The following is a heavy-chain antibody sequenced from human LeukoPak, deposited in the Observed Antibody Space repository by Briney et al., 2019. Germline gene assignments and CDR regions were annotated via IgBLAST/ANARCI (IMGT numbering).Heavy chain of an antibody. V-gene: IGHV4-59*01. J-gene: IGHJ4*02. CDR2: TYYSGST. Sequence: SETPSLTCTVSGGSISSYYWSWIRQPPGKGLEWIGYTYYSGSTNYNPSLKSRVTISVDTSKNQFSLKLSSVTAADTAVYYCARVGDIVVVPAAVYFDYWGQGTLVTVSS. D-gene: IGHD2-2*01. CDR1: GGSISSYY. CDR3: ARVGDIVVVPAAVYFDY.